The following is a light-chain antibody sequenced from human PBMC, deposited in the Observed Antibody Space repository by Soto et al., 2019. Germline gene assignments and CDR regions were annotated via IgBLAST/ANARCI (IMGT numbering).Light chain of an antibody. V-gene: IGLV2-14*01. CDR3: SSYTNINTRACV. Sequence: QSVLTQPASVSGSPGQSITISCAGTSGDIGSYNRVSWYQQHPGKAPKLIIYEVTDRPSRVSNRFSVSKSGNTASLTISGLQAEDEAEYYCSSYTNINTRACVFGTGTKVTVL. CDR2: EVT. J-gene: IGLJ1*01. CDR1: SGDIGSYNR.